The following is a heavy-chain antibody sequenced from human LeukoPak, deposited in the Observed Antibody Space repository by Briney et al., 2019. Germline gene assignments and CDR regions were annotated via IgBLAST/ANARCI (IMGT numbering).Heavy chain of an antibody. CDR2: INPNSGGT. Sequence: ASVKVSCKASGYTFTGYYMHWVRQAPGQGLEWMGWINPNSGGTNYAQKFQGRVTMTRDTSISTAYMELSRLRSDDTAMYYCARILTTVTTMDYWGQGILVTVSS. V-gene: IGHV1-2*02. J-gene: IGHJ4*02. D-gene: IGHD4-17*01. CDR1: GYTFTGYY. CDR3: ARILTTVTTMDY.